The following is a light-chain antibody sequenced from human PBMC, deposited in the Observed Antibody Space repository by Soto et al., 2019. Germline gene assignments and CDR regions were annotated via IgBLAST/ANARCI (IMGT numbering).Light chain of an antibody. CDR1: QTISSW. CDR3: QQSYNTPLT. V-gene: IGKV1-5*03. Sequence: DIQMTQSPSTLSGSVGDRVTITCRASQTISSWLAWYQQKPGKAPKLLIYKASTLQSGVPSRFRGGASGTDFTLTISSLQLDDFATYYCQQSYNTPLTFGQGTKVEIK. J-gene: IGKJ1*01. CDR2: KAS.